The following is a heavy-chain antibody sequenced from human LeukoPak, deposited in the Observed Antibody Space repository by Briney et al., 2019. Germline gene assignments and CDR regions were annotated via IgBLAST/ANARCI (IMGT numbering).Heavy chain of an antibody. D-gene: IGHD3-9*01. V-gene: IGHV1-69*05. CDR2: ITPIFGTA. Sequence: ASVKVSCKASGGTFSSYAISWVRQAPGQGLEWMGRITPIFGTANYAQKFRGRVTITTDESTSTAYMELSSLRSEDTAVYYCAREGGSRYFDFDWFDPWGQGTLVTVSS. CDR3: AREGGSRYFDFDWFDP. J-gene: IGHJ5*02. CDR1: GGTFSSYA.